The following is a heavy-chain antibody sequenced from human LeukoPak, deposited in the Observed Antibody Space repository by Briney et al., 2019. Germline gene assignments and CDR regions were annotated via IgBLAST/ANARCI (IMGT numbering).Heavy chain of an antibody. CDR2: INPSGGST. CDR1: GYTFTTYG. V-gene: IGHV1-46*01. Sequence: ASVKVSCKASGYTFTTYGLTWVRQVPGQGLGWMGIINPSGGSTSYAQKFQGRVTMTRDTSTSTVYMELSSLRSEDTAVYYCARGEEMATISPIDYWGQGTLVTVSS. CDR3: ARGEEMATISPIDY. D-gene: IGHD5-24*01. J-gene: IGHJ4*02.